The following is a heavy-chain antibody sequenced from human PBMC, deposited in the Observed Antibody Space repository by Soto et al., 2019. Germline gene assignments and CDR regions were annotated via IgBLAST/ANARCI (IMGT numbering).Heavy chain of an antibody. D-gene: IGHD4-17*01. CDR2: IFSDDEK. CDR3: ARTTEMARGFDAFDL. J-gene: IGHJ3*01. Sequence: QVTLKESGPVLVKPTETLTLTCTVSGFSLSDPRMGVTWIRQPPGKALEWLAHIFSDDEKVYSTALQNRIIISKDTSKSQVVLTVTNLDPVDTATYYCARTTEMARGFDAFDLWGQGTRVTVSS. V-gene: IGHV2-26*01. CDR1: GFSLSDPRMG.